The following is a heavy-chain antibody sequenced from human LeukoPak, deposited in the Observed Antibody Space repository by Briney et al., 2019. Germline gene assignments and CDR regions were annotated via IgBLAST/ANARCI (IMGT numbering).Heavy chain of an antibody. J-gene: IGHJ4*02. CDR1: GFTFSSFA. D-gene: IGHD5-24*01. CDR2: VTGGGDTS. V-gene: IGHV3-23*01. Sequence: GGSLRLSCAASGFTFSSFAMSWVRQAPGKGLEWVSSVTGGGDTSFHADSVKGRFTISRDNSKNTLYLQINSLRVEDTAVYYCATQTWGRDGYNMPFDYWGQGTLVTVSS. CDR3: ATQTWGRDGYNMPFDY.